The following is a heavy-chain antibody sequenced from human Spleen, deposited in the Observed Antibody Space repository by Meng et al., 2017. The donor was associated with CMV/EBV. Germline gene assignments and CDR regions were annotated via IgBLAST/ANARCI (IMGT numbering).Heavy chain of an antibody. CDR2: FNPDGGTT. CDR3: AAKIEITYFDL. Sequence: SCKASGYTFTSFYVHWVRQAPGQGLEWMGVFNPDGGTTAYARNFQGRVTMTGDTSTSTVHMELHSLRSEDTAMYFCAAKIEITYFDLWGQGTLVTVSS. V-gene: IGHV1-46*01. J-gene: IGHJ4*02. CDR1: GYTFTSFY. D-gene: IGHD1-14*01.